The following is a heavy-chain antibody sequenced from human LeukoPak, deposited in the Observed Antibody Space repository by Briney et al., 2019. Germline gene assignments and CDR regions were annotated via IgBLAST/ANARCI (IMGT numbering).Heavy chain of an antibody. CDR1: GYTFTGYH. J-gene: IGHJ4*02. V-gene: IGHV1-2*06. D-gene: IGHD4-17*01. CDR3: ASGTYGDYSLDF. Sequence: GASVKVSCKASGYTFTGYHLHWVRQAPGQGPEWMGRINPDRGGTDYAQKFQGRVTMTGDTSIGTAYMELSRLRSDDTAIYYCASGTYGDYSLDFWGQGTLVTVSS. CDR2: INPDRGGT.